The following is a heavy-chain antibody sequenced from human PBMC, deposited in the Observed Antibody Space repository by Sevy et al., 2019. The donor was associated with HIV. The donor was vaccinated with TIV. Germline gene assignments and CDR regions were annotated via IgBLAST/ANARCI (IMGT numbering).Heavy chain of an antibody. Sequence: GGSLRLSCAASGFTFSSYGMHWVRQSPGKGLEWVAFIRYDGSNKYYADSVKGRFTISRDNSKNTLYLQMNSLRAEDTAVYYCAKAGSRITMIVVAQYYFDYWGQGTLVTVSS. D-gene: IGHD3-22*01. CDR3: AKAGSRITMIVVAQYYFDY. CDR2: IRYDGSNK. CDR1: GFTFSSYG. V-gene: IGHV3-30*02. J-gene: IGHJ4*02.